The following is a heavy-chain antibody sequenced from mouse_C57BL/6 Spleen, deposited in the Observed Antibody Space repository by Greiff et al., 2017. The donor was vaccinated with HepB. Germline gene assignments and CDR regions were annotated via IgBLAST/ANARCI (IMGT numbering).Heavy chain of an antibody. Sequence: VQLQQSGPGLVKPSQSLSLTCSVPGYSITSGYYWNWIRQFPGNKLEWMGYISYDGSNNYNPSLKNRISITRDTSKNQFFLKLNSVTTEDTATYYCARDYGNYEGAYWGQGTLVTVSA. CDR1: GYSITSGYY. J-gene: IGHJ3*01. CDR2: ISYDGSN. V-gene: IGHV3-6*01. CDR3: ARDYGNYEGAY. D-gene: IGHD2-1*01.